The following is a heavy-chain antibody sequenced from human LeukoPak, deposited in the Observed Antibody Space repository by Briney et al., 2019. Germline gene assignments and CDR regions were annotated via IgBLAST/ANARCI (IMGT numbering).Heavy chain of an antibody. Sequence: SETLSLTCAVYGGSFSGYYWSWIRQPPGKGLEWIGEINHSGSTNYNPSLKSRVTISVDTSKNQFSLKLSSVTAADTAVYYCARMRSSSWYQEDYWGQGTLVTVSS. V-gene: IGHV4-34*01. J-gene: IGHJ4*02. CDR3: ARMRSSSWYQEDY. D-gene: IGHD6-13*01. CDR1: GGSFSGYY. CDR2: INHSGST.